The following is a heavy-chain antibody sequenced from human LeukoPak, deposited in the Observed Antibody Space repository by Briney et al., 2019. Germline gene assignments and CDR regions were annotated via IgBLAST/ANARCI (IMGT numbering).Heavy chain of an antibody. Sequence: GRSLRLSCAASGFTFSSYGLHWVRQAPGKGLEWVAVIWYDGSNKYYADSVKGRFTISRDNSKNTLYLQMNSLRAEDTAVYYCARAGGVYDILTGYYYYYYGMDVWGKGTTVTVSS. V-gene: IGHV3-33*01. D-gene: IGHD3-9*01. CDR3: ARAGGVYDILTGYYYYYYGMDV. J-gene: IGHJ6*04. CDR2: IWYDGSNK. CDR1: GFTFSSYG.